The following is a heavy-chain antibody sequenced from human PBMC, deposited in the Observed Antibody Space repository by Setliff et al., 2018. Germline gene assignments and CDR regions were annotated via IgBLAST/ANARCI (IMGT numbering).Heavy chain of an antibody. CDR1: GGSLSTYY. CDR2: IYYSGST. J-gene: IGHJ6*04. D-gene: IGHD4-17*01. CDR3: ARPHDYGDYSLYV. V-gene: IGHV4-59*08. Sequence: KASETLSLTCTVSGGSLSTYYWSWIRQHPGKGLEWIGYIYYSGSTNYNPSLKSRVTISVDTSKNQFSLKLSSVTAADTAVYYCARPHDYGDYSLYVWGKGTTVTVSS.